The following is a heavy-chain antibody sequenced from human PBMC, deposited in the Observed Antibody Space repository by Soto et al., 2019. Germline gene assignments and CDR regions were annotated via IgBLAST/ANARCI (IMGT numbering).Heavy chain of an antibody. CDR2: IYYSGST. CDR3: ARHPPTMVRGVIPNMDV. CDR1: GGSISSSSYY. J-gene: IGHJ6*03. D-gene: IGHD3-10*01. V-gene: IGHV4-39*01. Sequence: TLSLTCTVSGGSISSSSYYWGWIRQPPGKGLEWIGSIYYSGSTYYNPSLKSRVTISVDTSKNQFSLKLSSVTAADTAVYYCARHPPTMVRGVIPNMDVWGKGTTVTVSS.